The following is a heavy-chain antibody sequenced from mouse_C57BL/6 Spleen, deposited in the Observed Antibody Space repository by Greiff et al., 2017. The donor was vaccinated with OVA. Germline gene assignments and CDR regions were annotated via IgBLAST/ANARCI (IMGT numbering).Heavy chain of an antibody. D-gene: IGHD2-3*01. V-gene: IGHV5-4*01. CDR1: GFTFSSYA. Sequence: EVQLVESGGGLVKPGGSLKLSCAASGFTFSSYAMSWVRQTPEKRLEWVATISDGGSYTYYPDNVKGRFTISRDNAKNNLYLQMSHLKSEDTSMYYCAREGWLLRGAYWGQGTLVTVSA. CDR3: AREGWLLRGAY. CDR2: ISDGGSYT. J-gene: IGHJ3*01.